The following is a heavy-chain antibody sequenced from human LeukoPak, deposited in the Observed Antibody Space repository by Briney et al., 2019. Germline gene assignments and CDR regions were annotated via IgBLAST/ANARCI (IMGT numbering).Heavy chain of an antibody. CDR2: ISSDGSNK. J-gene: IGHJ5*02. CDR1: GFTFSNYG. Sequence: PGGSLRLSCAASGFTFSNYGMHWVRQAPGKGLEWVAVISSDGSNKYYADSVKGRFTISRDNSKNTLYLQMNSLRAEDTAVYYCAKIFTGFAGNPPWFDPWGQGTLVTVSS. V-gene: IGHV3-30*18. D-gene: IGHD3-16*01. CDR3: AKIFTGFAGNPPWFDP.